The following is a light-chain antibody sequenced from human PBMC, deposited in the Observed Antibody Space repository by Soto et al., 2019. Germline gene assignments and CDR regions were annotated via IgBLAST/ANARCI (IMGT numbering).Light chain of an antibody. V-gene: IGKV3-20*01. Sequence: IVWTQSPGTLSLSPGERTTLSCRASQSISRYLAWYQQKPGQGPRLLIYVASSRATGTPDRFSGSGSGTDFTLTINRLEPEDFALYYCQQYGSSPPTFGQGTKVEI. J-gene: IGKJ1*01. CDR3: QQYGSSPPT. CDR1: QSISRY. CDR2: VAS.